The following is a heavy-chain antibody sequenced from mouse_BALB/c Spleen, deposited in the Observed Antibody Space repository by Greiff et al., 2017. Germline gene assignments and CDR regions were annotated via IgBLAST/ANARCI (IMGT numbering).Heavy chain of an antibody. V-gene: IGHV14-4*02. Sequence: VQLQQSGAELVRSGASVKLSCTASGFNIKDYYMHWVKQRPEQGLEWIGWIDPENGDTEYAPKFQGKATMTADTSSNTAYLQLSSLTSEDTAVYYCKADGSSLLANWGKGTLVTVSA. CDR2: IDPENGDT. D-gene: IGHD1-1*01. J-gene: IGHJ3*01. CDR3: KADGSSLLAN. CDR1: GFNIKDYY.